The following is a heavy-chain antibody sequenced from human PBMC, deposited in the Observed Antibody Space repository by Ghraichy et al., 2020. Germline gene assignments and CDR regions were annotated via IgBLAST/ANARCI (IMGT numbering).Heavy chain of an antibody. CDR2: VSKTRST. D-gene: IGHD3/OR15-3a*01. V-gene: IGHV4-59*11. CDR3: SGDNEGTA. J-gene: IGHJ5*02. CDR1: GVPITNHD. Sequence: SETLSLTCTVSGVPITNHDWSWIRQSPEKRLEWIGYVSKTRSTDYNPSLRSRVTMTLDKSKRQVSLRLTSVTAADTAVYYCSGDNEGTAWGQGVLVPVSS.